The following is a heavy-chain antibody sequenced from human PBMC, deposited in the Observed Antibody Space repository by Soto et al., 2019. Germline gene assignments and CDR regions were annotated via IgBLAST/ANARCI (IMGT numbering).Heavy chain of an antibody. J-gene: IGHJ6*02. D-gene: IGHD3-10*01. CDR1: GGSISSSSYY. CDR3: ARQKTSRYYGSGSYSPRAYSDYYYYYGMDV. CDR2: IYYSGST. V-gene: IGHV4-39*01. Sequence: SETLSLTCTVSGGSISSSSYYWGWIRQPPGKGLEWIGSIYYSGSTYYNPSLKSRVTISVDTSKNQFSLKLSSVTAADTAVYYCARQKTSRYYGSGSYSPRAYSDYYYYYGMDVWGQGTTVTVSS.